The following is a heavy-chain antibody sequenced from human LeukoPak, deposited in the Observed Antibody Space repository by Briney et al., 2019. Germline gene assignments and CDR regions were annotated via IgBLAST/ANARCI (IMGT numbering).Heavy chain of an antibody. Sequence: PGGSLRLSCAASGFTFSSYAMHWVRQAPGKGLEWVAVISYDGSNKYYADSVKGRFTISRDNSKNTLYLQMNSLRAEDTAVYYCAGNTYYYDSSGLNWGQGTVVTVSS. D-gene: IGHD3-22*01. CDR1: GFTFSSYA. J-gene: IGHJ4*02. CDR3: AGNTYYYDSSGLN. CDR2: ISYDGSNK. V-gene: IGHV3-30-3*01.